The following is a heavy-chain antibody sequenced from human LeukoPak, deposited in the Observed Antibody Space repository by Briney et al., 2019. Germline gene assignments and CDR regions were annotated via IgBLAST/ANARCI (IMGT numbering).Heavy chain of an antibody. D-gene: IGHD6-19*01. V-gene: IGHV4-39*01. CDR2: IYYSGST. CDR1: GGSISSSSYY. J-gene: IGHJ4*02. Sequence: SETLSLTCTVSGGSISSSSYYWGWIRQPPGKGLEWIGSIYYSGSTYYNPSLKSRVTISVDTSMNQFSLKLSSVTAADTAVYYCARYSSGWYGEWYFDYWGQGTLVTVSS. CDR3: ARYSSGWYGEWYFDY.